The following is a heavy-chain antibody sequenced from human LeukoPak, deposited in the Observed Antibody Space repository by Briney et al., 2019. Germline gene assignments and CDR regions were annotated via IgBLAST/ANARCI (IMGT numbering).Heavy chain of an antibody. Sequence: SETLSLTCTVSGGSFSSGDYSWNWIRQPAGQGLEWIGRLFSSGTTNYNPSLKSRVTISGDTSNNQFSLKLTSVTAADTALYYCAREVESWFGDLLSYFDSWGQGTQVTVSS. D-gene: IGHD3-10*01. J-gene: IGHJ4*02. CDR3: AREVESWFGDLLSYFDS. CDR1: GGSFSSGDYS. V-gene: IGHV4-61*02. CDR2: LFSSGTT.